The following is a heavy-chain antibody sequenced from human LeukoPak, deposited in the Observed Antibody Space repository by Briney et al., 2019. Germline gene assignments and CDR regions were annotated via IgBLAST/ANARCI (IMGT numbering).Heavy chain of an antibody. CDR2: IYYSGST. Sequence: PSETLSLTCTVSGGSISSGGYYWSWIRQHPGKGLEWIGYIYYSGSTYYNPSLKSRVTISVDTSKNQFSLKLSSVTAADTAVYYCARDTEGPRDYYYYGMDVWGKGTTVTVSS. J-gene: IGHJ6*04. CDR1: GGSISSGGYY. CDR3: ARDTEGPRDYYYYGMDV. V-gene: IGHV4-31*03.